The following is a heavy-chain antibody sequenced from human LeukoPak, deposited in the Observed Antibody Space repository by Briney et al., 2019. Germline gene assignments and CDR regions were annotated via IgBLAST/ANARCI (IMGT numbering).Heavy chain of an antibody. J-gene: IGHJ5*02. V-gene: IGHV5-51*01. D-gene: IGHD3-10*01. Sequence: GESLKISCKGSGYSFTSYWIGWVRQMPGKGLECMGTIYPGDSDTRYSPSFQGQVTISADKSISTAYLQWSSLRASDTAMYYCARQSYSYYGSGSYDNWFDPWGQGTLVTVSS. CDR3: ARQSYSYYGSGSYDNWFDP. CDR2: IYPGDSDT. CDR1: GYSFTSYW.